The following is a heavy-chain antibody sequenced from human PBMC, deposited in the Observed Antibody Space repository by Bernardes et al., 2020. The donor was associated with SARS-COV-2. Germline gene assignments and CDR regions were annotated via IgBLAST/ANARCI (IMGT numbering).Heavy chain of an antibody. CDR3: ASILLYSGGWYYFDY. CDR1: GYTFTSYW. D-gene: IGHD6-19*01. V-gene: IGHV5-51*01. J-gene: IGHJ4*02. CDR2: IYPGDSDT. Sequence: GESLKISCKASGYTFTSYWIGWVRQMPGKGLEWMGIIYPGDSDTRYSPSFQGQVTISADKSISTAYLQWSSLRASDTAMYYCASILLYSGGWYYFDYWGQGTLVTVSS.